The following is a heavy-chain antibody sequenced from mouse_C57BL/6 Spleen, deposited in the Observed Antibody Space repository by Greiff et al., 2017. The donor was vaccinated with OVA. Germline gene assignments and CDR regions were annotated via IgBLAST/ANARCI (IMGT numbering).Heavy chain of an antibody. Sequence: QVQLQQPGAELVKPGASVKLSCKASGYTFTSYWMQWVKQRPGQGLEWIGEIDPSDSYTNYNQKFKGTATLTVDTSSSTAYMQLSSLTSEDSAVYYCATNSNYWYFDVWGTGTTVTVSS. CDR3: ATNSNYWYFDV. D-gene: IGHD2-5*01. CDR1: GYTFTSYW. J-gene: IGHJ1*03. CDR2: IDPSDSYT. V-gene: IGHV1-50*01.